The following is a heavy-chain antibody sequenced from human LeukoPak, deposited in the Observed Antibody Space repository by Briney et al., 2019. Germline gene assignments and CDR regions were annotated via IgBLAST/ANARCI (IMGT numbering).Heavy chain of an antibody. J-gene: IGHJ4*02. CDR2: IRSDGNNK. CDR3: AKDQAHNSGWSAALDY. D-gene: IGHD6-19*01. Sequence: PGVSLRLSCAASGFTFSSYGMHWVRHAPDKGLECGAFIRSDGNNKYSADSVKGRFTISRDNSKNTMYLQINSLRAEDTAVYYCAKDQAHNSGWSAALDYWGQGTLVTVSS. V-gene: IGHV3-30*02. CDR1: GFTFSSYG.